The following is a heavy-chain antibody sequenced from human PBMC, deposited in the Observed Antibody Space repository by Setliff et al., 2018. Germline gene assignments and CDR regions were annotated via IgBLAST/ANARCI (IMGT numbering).Heavy chain of an antibody. J-gene: IGHJ5*02. D-gene: IGHD6-19*01. Sequence: SETLSLTCTVSGGSISSGSYYWSWIRQPAGKGLEWIGRIYNSGSTNYNPSLKSRVTISLDTSKNQFSLKLNSVTAADTAVYYCARERIAVAGRSNWFDPWGQGTQVTVSS. CDR1: GGSISSGSYY. V-gene: IGHV4-61*02. CDR2: IYNSGST. CDR3: ARERIAVAGRSNWFDP.